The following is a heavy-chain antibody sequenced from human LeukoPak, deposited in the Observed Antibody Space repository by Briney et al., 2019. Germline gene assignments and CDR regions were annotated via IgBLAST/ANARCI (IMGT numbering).Heavy chain of an antibody. CDR3: AKVASGSYYNWPFDY. V-gene: IGHV3-23*01. D-gene: IGHD1-26*01. Sequence: GGSLRLSCAASGFTVSSYGMSWVRQAPGRGLEWVSGISTIDGSTYYADSVKGRFTVSRDNSKNTLYLQMNSLRAEDTAVYYCAKVASGSYYNWPFDYWGQGTLVTVSS. CDR1: GFTVSSYG. J-gene: IGHJ4*02. CDR2: ISTIDGST.